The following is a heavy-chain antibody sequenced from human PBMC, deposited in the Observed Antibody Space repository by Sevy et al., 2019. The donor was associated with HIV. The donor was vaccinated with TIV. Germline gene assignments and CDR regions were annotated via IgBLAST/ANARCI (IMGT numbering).Heavy chain of an antibody. Sequence: GGSLRLSSAASGFTFSSYWMSWVRQAPGKGLEWVANIKQDVSEGYYEDSLKGQFTIYKDNTKNSLYLQTNSLRVKDTAVYYCASDPPNIVVVPAATLHYCYSYYMDVWGKGTTVTVSS. D-gene: IGHD2-2*01. J-gene: IGHJ6*03. CDR2: IKQDVSEG. CDR1: GFTFSSYW. V-gene: IGHV3-7*01. CDR3: ASDPPNIVVVPAATLHYCYSYYMDV.